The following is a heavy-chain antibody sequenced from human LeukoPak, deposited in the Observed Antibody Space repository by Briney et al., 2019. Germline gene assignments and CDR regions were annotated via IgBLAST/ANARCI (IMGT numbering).Heavy chain of an antibody. CDR1: GFTFGAYS. V-gene: IGHV3-9*01. Sequence: GGSLRLSCAASGFTFGAYSMHWVRQVPGKDLEWVSGISWNSGTIDYVDSVRGRFTISRDNSKSSLYLQMNSLRADDTALYYCAKGNWGSPFDSWGQGTLVAVSS. CDR2: ISWNSGTI. D-gene: IGHD7-27*01. J-gene: IGHJ4*02. CDR3: AKGNWGSPFDS.